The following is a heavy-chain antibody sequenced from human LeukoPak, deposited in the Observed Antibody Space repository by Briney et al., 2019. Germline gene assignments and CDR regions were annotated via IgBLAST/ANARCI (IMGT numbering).Heavy chain of an antibody. V-gene: IGHV1-2*02. Sequence: ASVKVSCKASGYTFTGYYMHWVRQAPGQGLEWMGWINPNSGGTNYAQKFQGRVTMTTDTSTSTAYMELRSLRSDDTAVYYCARVRSYSFPRDYWGQGTLVTVSS. CDR1: GYTFTGYY. CDR3: ARVRSYSFPRDY. J-gene: IGHJ4*02. CDR2: INPNSGGT. D-gene: IGHD1-26*01.